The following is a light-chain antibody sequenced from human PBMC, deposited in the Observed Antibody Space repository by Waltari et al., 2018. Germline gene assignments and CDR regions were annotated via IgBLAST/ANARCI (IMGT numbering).Light chain of an antibody. J-gene: IGKJ4*01. V-gene: IGKV1-17*01. Sequence: DIQMTQSPSSLSASVGDRVIITCRASRAIRNDLAWYQQRPGQVPKRLIYAASHLQSGAPARFSGWGSETEFTLTISSLQPEDFATYYCLQHSTYPLTFGGGTKVEFK. CDR3: LQHSTYPLT. CDR2: AAS. CDR1: RAIRND.